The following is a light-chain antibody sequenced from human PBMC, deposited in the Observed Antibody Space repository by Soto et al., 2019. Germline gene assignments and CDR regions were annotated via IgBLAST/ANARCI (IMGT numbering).Light chain of an antibody. CDR3: QQRSNWIT. J-gene: IGKJ5*01. Sequence: EIVLKQSSASLSSFPGDRVKLYCRASQAVNTRLAWYQQKPGQAPRLLIYGASARATGIPARFSGSGSGTDFTLTISSLEPEDFAVYYCQQRSNWITFGQGTHWRL. CDR2: GAS. V-gene: IGKV3D-11*01. CDR1: QAVNTR.